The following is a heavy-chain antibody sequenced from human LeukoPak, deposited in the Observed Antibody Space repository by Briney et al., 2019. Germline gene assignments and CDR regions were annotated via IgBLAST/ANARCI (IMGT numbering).Heavy chain of an antibody. CDR2: ISGSGGSP. CDR3: ARDRPRGPYFGY. Sequence: RGSLSLSCAASGFTFTSYTMSWVRQTPGKGLEWVSAISGSGGSPTYAHSLKGRFTISRDNAKNTLYLNMNSLRPEEPALFYCARDRPRGPYFGYWGRGTLVTVSS. V-gene: IGHV3-23*01. CDR1: GFTFTSYT. J-gene: IGHJ4*02.